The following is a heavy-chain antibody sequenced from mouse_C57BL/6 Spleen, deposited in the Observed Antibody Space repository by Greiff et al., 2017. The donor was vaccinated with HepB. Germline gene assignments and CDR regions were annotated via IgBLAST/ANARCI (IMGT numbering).Heavy chain of an antibody. CDR2: IYPGNSDT. J-gene: IGHJ2*01. CDR1: GYTFTSYW. Sequence: VQLVESGTVLARPGASVKMSCKTSGYTFTSYWMHWVKQRPGQGLEWIGAIYPGNSDTSYNQKFKGKAKLTAVTSASTAYMGLSSLTNEDSAVYYCTKGTTVGYFDYWGQGTTLTVSS. CDR3: TKGTTVGYFDY. D-gene: IGHD1-1*01. V-gene: IGHV1-5*01.